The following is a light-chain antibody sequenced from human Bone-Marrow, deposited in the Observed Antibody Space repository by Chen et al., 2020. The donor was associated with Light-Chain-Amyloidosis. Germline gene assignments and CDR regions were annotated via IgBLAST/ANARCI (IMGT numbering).Light chain of an antibody. CDR3: RACTVSSTLV. Sequence: QSALTQPASVSGSPGQSITISCTGTSSDVGGYNYVSWYQQHPGKAPKLLSYDVSNRPSGVSSRCSGSKSGNTASLTLSGLQAEDEADYYCRACTVSSTLVFGGGTQLTVL. CDR2: DVS. J-gene: IGLJ2*01. V-gene: IGLV2-14*03. CDR1: SSDVGGYNY.